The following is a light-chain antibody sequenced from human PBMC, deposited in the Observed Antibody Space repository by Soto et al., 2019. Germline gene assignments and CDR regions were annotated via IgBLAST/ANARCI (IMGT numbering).Light chain of an antibody. Sequence: EIVMTQSPATLSVSPGERATLFCRASQTVSSIFLAWYQQKPGQAPRLLIHGASTRATGIPARFSGSGSGTEFTLTISSLQSEYFAVYYCQQYSAWPLTFGGGTKVEIK. CDR1: QTVSSI. CDR3: QQYSAWPLT. V-gene: IGKV3-15*01. J-gene: IGKJ4*01. CDR2: GAS.